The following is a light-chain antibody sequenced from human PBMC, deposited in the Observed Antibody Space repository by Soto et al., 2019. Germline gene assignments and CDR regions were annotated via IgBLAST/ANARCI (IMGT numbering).Light chain of an antibody. CDR1: QTIGTW. Sequence: DIHMTQSPSTLSASVGDTVTITCRASQTIGTWLAWYQQKPAKAPKLLIYKASTLESGVPSRFSGSGSGTDFALTITSLQAEDFAAYYCQQLRMYPSTFGGGTKVDIK. CDR2: KAS. CDR3: QQLRMYPST. J-gene: IGKJ4*01. V-gene: IGKV1-5*03.